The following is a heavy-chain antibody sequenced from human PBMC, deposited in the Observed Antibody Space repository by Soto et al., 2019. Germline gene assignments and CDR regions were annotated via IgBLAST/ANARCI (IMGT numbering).Heavy chain of an antibody. CDR2: IIPILGIA. V-gene: IGHV1-69*04. D-gene: IGHD6-19*01. Sequence: SVKVSCKASGGTFSSYTISWVRQAPGQGLEWMGRIIPILGIANYAQKFQGRVTITADKSTSTAYMELSSLRSEDTAVYYCARDTPLGTVAGRNYFDYWGQGTLVTVSS. CDR1: GGTFSSYT. J-gene: IGHJ4*02. CDR3: ARDTPLGTVAGRNYFDY.